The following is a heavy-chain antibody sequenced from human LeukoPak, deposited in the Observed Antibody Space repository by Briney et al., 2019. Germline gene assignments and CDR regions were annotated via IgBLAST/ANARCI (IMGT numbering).Heavy chain of an antibody. CDR2: IIPILGIA. Sequence: GSSVKVSCKASGGTFSSYAISWVRHAPGQGLEWMGRIIPILGIATYAQKFQGRVTITADKSTSTAYMELSSLRSEDTAVYYCARDLGYYYDSSGYYRHDAFDIWGQGTMVTVSS. CDR3: ARDLGYYYDSSGYYRHDAFDI. J-gene: IGHJ3*02. V-gene: IGHV1-69*04. CDR1: GGTFSSYA. D-gene: IGHD3-22*01.